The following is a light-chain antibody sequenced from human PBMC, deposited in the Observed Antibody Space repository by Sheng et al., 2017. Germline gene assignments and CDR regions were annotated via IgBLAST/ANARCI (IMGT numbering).Light chain of an antibody. CDR1: QNIANY. CDR3: QQCENLPLT. Sequence: DVQMTQSPSSLSASVGDRVTITCQASQNIANYLSWYHRKPGKAPKLLIYDASSLQTGVPSKFTGSGFGTHFTLTISSLQPEDIGIYYCQQCENLPLTFGEGPRCRSN. J-gene: IGKJ4*01. CDR2: DAS. V-gene: IGKV1-33*01.